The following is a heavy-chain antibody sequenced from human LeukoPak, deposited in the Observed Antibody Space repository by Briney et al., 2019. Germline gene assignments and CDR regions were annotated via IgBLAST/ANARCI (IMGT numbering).Heavy chain of an antibody. CDR1: GFTFGNSW. D-gene: IGHD3-3*02. CDR3: AREHSSHFT. V-gene: IGHV3-7*01. J-gene: IGHJ4*02. Sequence: PGGSLRLSCAGSGFTFGNSWMNWFRQAPGKGLEWVARIKQDGSDTYVDSVKGRFTISRDIAKTSLFLHMNSLTTEDSAVYYCAREHSSHFTWGQGTLVTVSS. CDR2: IKQDGSDT.